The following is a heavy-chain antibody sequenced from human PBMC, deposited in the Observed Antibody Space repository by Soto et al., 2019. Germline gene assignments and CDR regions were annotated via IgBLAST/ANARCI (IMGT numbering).Heavy chain of an antibody. J-gene: IGHJ2*01. Sequence: GSLRLSCAASGFTFSSYGMHWVRQAPGKGLEWVADISYDGSNKNYADSVKGRFTISRDNSKNTLYLQMHSLRVEDTAVYYCAKATGNNWYFDLWGRGTLVTVSS. V-gene: IGHV3-30*18. CDR3: AKATGNNWYFDL. D-gene: IGHD2-8*02. CDR1: GFTFSSYG. CDR2: ISYDGSNK.